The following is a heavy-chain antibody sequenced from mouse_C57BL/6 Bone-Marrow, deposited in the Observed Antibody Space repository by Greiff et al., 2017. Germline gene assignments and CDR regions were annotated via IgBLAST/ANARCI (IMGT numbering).Heavy chain of an antibody. CDR3: ARSGDTTVVAWYFDV. CDR1: GYTFTSYW. CDR2: INPSNGGT. J-gene: IGHJ1*03. V-gene: IGHV1-53*01. D-gene: IGHD1-1*01. Sequence: QVQLQQPGTELVKPGASVKLSCKASGYTFTSYWMHWVKQRPGQGLEWIGNINPSNGGTNYNEKFTSKATLTVDKSSSTAYMQLRRLTSEDSAVDICARSGDTTVVAWYFDVWGTGTTVTVSS.